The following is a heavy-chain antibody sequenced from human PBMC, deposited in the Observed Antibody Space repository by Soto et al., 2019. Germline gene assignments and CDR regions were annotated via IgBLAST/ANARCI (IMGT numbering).Heavy chain of an antibody. Sequence: QVQLVESGGGVVQPGRSLRLSCVASGFTFSSYPIHWVRQAPGKGLEWVTTISSDGNDKYYSDSVKGRFTTSRDNSKNTVYLQMNNLRVEDTAVYYCAKEGVADKYYYYGMDVWCQGSTVNVSS. J-gene: IGHJ6*02. V-gene: IGHV3-30*04. D-gene: IGHD3-3*01. CDR2: ISSDGNDK. CDR1: GFTFSSYP. CDR3: AKEGVADKYYYYGMDV.